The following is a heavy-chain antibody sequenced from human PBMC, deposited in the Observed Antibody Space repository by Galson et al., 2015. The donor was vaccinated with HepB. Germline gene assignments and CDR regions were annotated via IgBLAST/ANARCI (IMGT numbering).Heavy chain of an antibody. J-gene: IGHJ6*03. CDR1: GGTFSSYA. Sequence: SCAASGGTFSSYAISWVRQAPGQGLEWMGGIIPIFGTANYAQKFQGRVTITADESTSTAYMELSSLRSEDTAVYYCARGQGYCSSTSCYGGQYYYYYMDVWGKGTTVTVSS. CDR2: IIPIFGTA. V-gene: IGHV1-69*01. CDR3: ARGQGYCSSTSCYGGQYYYYYMDV. D-gene: IGHD2-2*01.